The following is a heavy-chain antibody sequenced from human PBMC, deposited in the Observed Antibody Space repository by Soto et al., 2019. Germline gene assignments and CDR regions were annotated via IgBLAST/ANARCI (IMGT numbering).Heavy chain of an antibody. Sequence: PGGSLRLSCAASGFTFSSYWMSWVRQAPGKGLEWVANIKQDGSEKYYVDSVKGRFTISRDNSKNTLYLQMNSLRAEDTAVYYCANAYDFWSGYHTTRGYFDYWGQGTLVTVSS. CDR3: ANAYDFWSGYHTTRGYFDY. V-gene: IGHV3-7*03. CDR1: GFTFSSYW. J-gene: IGHJ4*02. CDR2: IKQDGSEK. D-gene: IGHD3-3*01.